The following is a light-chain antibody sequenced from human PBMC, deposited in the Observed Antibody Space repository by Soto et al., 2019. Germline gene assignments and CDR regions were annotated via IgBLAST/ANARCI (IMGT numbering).Light chain of an antibody. J-gene: IGKJ5*01. CDR1: QIVSSGF. Sequence: EIVLTQSPGTLSLSPGEIATLSCIASQIVSSGFLAWYQQKPGQGPRLLIHGASFRATGIPDRFSGSGSGTDFTLTISSLEPEDSAVYYCQQRHMWPITFGQGTRLEI. CDR3: QQRHMWPIT. CDR2: GAS. V-gene: IGKV3D-20*02.